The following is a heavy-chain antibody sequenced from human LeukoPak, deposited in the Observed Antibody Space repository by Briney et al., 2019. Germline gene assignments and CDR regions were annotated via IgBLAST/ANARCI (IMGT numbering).Heavy chain of an antibody. CDR2: IYPRDGST. Sequence: ASVKVSCKASGYSFTSNYIHWVRQAPGQGLEWMGMIYPRDGSTSYAQRFQDRVTVTRDTSTSTVHMELSGLRTEDTAVYYCARDQEGFDYWGQGTQVTVSS. V-gene: IGHV1-46*01. J-gene: IGHJ4*02. CDR3: ARDQEGFDY. CDR1: GYSFTSNY.